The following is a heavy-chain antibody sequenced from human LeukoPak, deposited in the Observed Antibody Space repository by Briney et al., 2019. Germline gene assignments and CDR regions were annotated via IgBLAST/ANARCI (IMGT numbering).Heavy chain of an antibody. V-gene: IGHV3-7*01. CDR2: INPDGSGK. D-gene: IGHD3-10*01. J-gene: IGHJ4*02. CDR3: TRGRGVSFDY. CDR1: GFTLSTYW. Sequence: PGGSLRLSCEASGFTLSTYWMNWVRQVPGKGLDWVANINPDGSGKRYVDSVEGRFTIARDNADNSLSLQMNSLRAEDTAVYYCTRGRGVSFDYWGQGTLVTVSS.